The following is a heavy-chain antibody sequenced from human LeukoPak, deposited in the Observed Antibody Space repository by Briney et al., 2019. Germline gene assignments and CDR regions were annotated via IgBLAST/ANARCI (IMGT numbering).Heavy chain of an antibody. CDR1: GFTFDDRG. CDR3: ARIDYDTSDYLPYYFDF. CDR2: INWNGVRT. J-gene: IGHJ4*02. V-gene: IGHV3-20*04. Sequence: GGSLRLSCAASGFTFDDRGMSWVRQAPGKGLEWVSGINWNGVRTGYADSVKGRFNISRDNAKNSLYLQMNSLRAEDTVLYYCARIDYDTSDYLPYYFDFWGQGTLVTVSS. D-gene: IGHD3-22*01.